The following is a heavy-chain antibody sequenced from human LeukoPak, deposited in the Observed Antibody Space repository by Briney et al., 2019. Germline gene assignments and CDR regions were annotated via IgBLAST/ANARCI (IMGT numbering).Heavy chain of an antibody. CDR3: ARDRGYYYDSSGYYSDY. D-gene: IGHD3-22*01. V-gene: IGHV3-21*01. CDR1: GSALKSYS. Sequence: PGGSLRLSCAGSGSALKSYSLSWVRQAPGKGLEWVSSISSTSAYIYYADSVKGRFTISRDNAKNSLYLQMNSLRAEDTAVYYCARDRGYYYDSSGYYSDYWGQGTLVTVSS. J-gene: IGHJ4*02. CDR2: ISSTSAYI.